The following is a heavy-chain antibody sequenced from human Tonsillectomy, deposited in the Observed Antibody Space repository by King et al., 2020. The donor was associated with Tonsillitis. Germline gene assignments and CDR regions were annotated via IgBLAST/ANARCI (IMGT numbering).Heavy chain of an antibody. Sequence: VQLQESGPGLVKPSETLSLTCTVSSGSVSSGSYYWSWIRQPPGKGLEWIGYIYYSGSTNHNPSLKSRVTISVDTSKNQFSLKLSSVTAADTGVYYCAVMDGGSYGWADYWGQGTLVTVSS. V-gene: IGHV4-61*01. J-gene: IGHJ4*02. D-gene: IGHD1-26*01. CDR2: IYYSGST. CDR3: AVMDGGSYGWADY. CDR1: SGSVSSGSYY.